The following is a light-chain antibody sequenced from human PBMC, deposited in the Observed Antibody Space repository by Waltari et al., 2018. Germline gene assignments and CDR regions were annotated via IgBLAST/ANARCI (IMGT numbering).Light chain of an antibody. Sequence: QSALTQPASVSGSPGQSITISCPGTSSDVGGYNYVSWYQQHPAKAPKLMIYDVSKRPSGVSNRFSGSKSGNTASLTISGLQAEDEADYYCLSYAATVSFGFGGGTKLTVL. CDR2: DVS. V-gene: IGLV2-23*02. J-gene: IGLJ2*01. CDR1: SSDVGGYNY. CDR3: LSYAATVSFG.